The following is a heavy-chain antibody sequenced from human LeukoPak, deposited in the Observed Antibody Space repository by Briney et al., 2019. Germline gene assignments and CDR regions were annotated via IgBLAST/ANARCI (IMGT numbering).Heavy chain of an antibody. Sequence: ASVKVSCKVSGYTLTELSMHLVRQAPGKGLEWMGGFDPEDGETIYAQKFQGRVTMTEDTSTDTAYMELSSLRSEDTVVYYCGTPNLYYDSSGYDYWGQGTLVTVSS. CDR2: FDPEDGET. CDR1: GYTLTELS. D-gene: IGHD3-22*01. J-gene: IGHJ4*02. CDR3: GTPNLYYDSSGYDY. V-gene: IGHV1-24*01.